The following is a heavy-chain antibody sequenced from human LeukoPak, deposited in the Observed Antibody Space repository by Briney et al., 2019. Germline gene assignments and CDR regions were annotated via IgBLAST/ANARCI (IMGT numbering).Heavy chain of an antibody. D-gene: IGHD6-19*01. CDR3: ARERNGWFFDY. CDR2: IRSDGSDT. J-gene: IGHJ4*02. V-gene: IGHV3-74*01. Sequence: PGGSLRLSCAASGFTFSSYGMSWVRQAPGEGLVWVSRIRSDGSDTRYAESVKGRFTISRDNAKNTLYLQMNSLRAEDTAVYYCARERNGWFFDYWGQGTLVTVSS. CDR1: GFTFSSYG.